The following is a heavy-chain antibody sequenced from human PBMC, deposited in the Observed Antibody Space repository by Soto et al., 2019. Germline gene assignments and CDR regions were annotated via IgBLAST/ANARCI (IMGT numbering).Heavy chain of an antibody. D-gene: IGHD3-10*01. CDR3: ARAGDF. CDR2: ISYSGSP. CDR1: GVSVSRDYQ. Sequence: SETLSLTCTVSGVSVSRDYQWIWIRQPPGKGLEWIGHISYSGSPYYHPSLRSRLSISVDTYKNQFSLKVKSVTAADTDVYYCARAGDFWGQGTLVIVSS. V-gene: IGHV4-30-4*01. J-gene: IGHJ1*01.